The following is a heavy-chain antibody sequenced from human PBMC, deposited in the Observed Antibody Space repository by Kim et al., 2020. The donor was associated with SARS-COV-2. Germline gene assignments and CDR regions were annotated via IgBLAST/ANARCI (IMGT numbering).Heavy chain of an antibody. V-gene: IGHV3-30*04. J-gene: IGHJ6*01. CDR1: GFTFSSYG. D-gene: IGHD6-19*01. CDR3: ASEIASSSSCWIYYSYG. Sequence: GGSLRLSCAASGFTFSSYGMHWVRQAPGKGLEWVAVISYDGSNKNYVDSVKGRFTISRDNSKNTLYLQINSPIAGDTAVDYGASEIASSSSCWIYYSYG. CDR2: ISYDGSNK.